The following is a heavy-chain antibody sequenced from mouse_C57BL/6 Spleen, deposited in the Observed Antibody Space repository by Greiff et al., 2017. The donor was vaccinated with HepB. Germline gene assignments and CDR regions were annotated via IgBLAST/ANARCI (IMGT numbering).Heavy chain of an antibody. Sequence: VQLKQSGPELVKPGASVKISCKASGYTFTDYYMNWVKQSHGKSLEWIGDINPNNGGTSYNQKFKGKATLTVDKSSSTAYMELRSLTSEDSAVYYCARKYYGSSYVYFDVWGTGTTVTVSS. D-gene: IGHD1-1*01. J-gene: IGHJ1*03. CDR1: GYTFTDYY. CDR3: ARKYYGSSYVYFDV. CDR2: INPNNGGT. V-gene: IGHV1-26*01.